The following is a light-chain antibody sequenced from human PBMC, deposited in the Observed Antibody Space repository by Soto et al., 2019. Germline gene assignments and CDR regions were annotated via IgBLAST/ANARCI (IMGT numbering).Light chain of an antibody. CDR2: EVS. CDR3: SSYTTSGTLV. CDR1: SSDVGGYNY. V-gene: IGLV2-14*01. J-gene: IGLJ2*01. Sequence: QSVLTQPTPVSGSPGQSITISCTGTSSDVGGYNYVSWYQQHPGKVPKVMIFEVSNRPSGISHRFSGSKSGNTASLTISGLQAEDEADYYCSSYTTSGTLVFGGGTKVTVL.